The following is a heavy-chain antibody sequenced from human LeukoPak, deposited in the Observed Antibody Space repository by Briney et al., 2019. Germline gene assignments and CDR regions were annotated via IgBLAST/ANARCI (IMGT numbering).Heavy chain of an antibody. V-gene: IGHV3-43*01. CDR1: GFTFDDYT. CDR3: AKEAVPQRITMIPNDY. CDR2: ISWDGGST. D-gene: IGHD3-22*01. Sequence: GGSLRLSCAASGFTFDDYTMHWVRQAPGKGLEWVSLISWDGGSTYYADSAKGRFTISRDNSKNSLYLQMNSLRTEDTALYYCAKEAVPQRITMIPNDYWGQGTLVTVSS. J-gene: IGHJ4*02.